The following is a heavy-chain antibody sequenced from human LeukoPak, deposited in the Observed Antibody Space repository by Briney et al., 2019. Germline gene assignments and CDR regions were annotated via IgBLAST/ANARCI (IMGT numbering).Heavy chain of an antibody. V-gene: IGHV3-53*01. Sequence: GGSLRLSCAASGFTVSSNYMSWVRQAPGKGLEWVSVIYSGGSTYYADSVKGRFTISRDNSKNTLYLQMNSLRAEDTAVYYCARAPMVRGVTGALDYWGQGTLVTASS. D-gene: IGHD3-10*01. CDR3: ARAPMVRGVTGALDY. CDR2: IYSGGST. CDR1: GFTVSSNY. J-gene: IGHJ4*02.